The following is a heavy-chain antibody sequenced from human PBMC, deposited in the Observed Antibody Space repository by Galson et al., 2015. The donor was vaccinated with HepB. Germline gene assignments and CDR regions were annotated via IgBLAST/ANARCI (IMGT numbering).Heavy chain of an antibody. V-gene: IGHV3-30-3*01. CDR2: ISYDGSNK. Sequence: SLRLSCAASGFTFSSYAMHWVRQAPGKGLEWVAVISYDGSNKYYADSVKGRFTISRDNSKNTLYLQMNSLRAEDTAVYYCARDPGYQGIDYWGQGTLVTVSS. CDR1: GFTFSSYA. J-gene: IGHJ4*02. D-gene: IGHD2-2*01. CDR3: ARDPGYQGIDY.